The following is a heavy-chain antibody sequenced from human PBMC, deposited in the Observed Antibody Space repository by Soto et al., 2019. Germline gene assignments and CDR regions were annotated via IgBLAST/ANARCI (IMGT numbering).Heavy chain of an antibody. CDR2: MNPNSGNT. CDR3: ARGRIAVAGPVDS. Sequence: QVQLVPSGAEVTKPGASVRVSCKASGYTFTSYDINWVRQATGQGLEWMGWMNPNSGNTGSAQTFQGRDNMTRTTSISTAYRELSSLRSEATAVYYCARGRIAVAGPVDSWGQGNLVTVSS. J-gene: IGHJ4*02. CDR1: GYTFTSYD. V-gene: IGHV1-8*01. D-gene: IGHD6-19*01.